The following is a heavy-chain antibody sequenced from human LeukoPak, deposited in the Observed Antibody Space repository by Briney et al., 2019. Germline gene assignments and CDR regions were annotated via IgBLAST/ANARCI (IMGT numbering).Heavy chain of an antibody. Sequence: GGSLRLPCVASGFTFRSHDMNWVRQAPGKGLEWVSSISSSSSYIYYGDSVKGRFTISRDNAKKSLYLQMNSLRAEDTAVYYCARDSVTVLTPDNWYFDLWGRGTLVTVSS. CDR1: GFTFRSHD. D-gene: IGHD3-9*01. CDR3: ARDSVTVLTPDNWYFDL. CDR2: ISSSSSYI. V-gene: IGHV3-21*01. J-gene: IGHJ2*01.